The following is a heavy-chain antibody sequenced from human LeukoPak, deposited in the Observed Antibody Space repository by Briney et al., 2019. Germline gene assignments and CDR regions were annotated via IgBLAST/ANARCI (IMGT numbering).Heavy chain of an antibody. CDR1: GFTFSSYG. V-gene: IGHV3-30*02. D-gene: IGHD3-10*01. J-gene: IGHJ3*02. CDR3: AKDLGLWFGESDAFDI. CDR2: IRYDGSNK. Sequence: AGGSLRLSCAASGFTFSSYGMHWVRQAPGKGLEWVAFIRYDGSNKYYADSVKGRFTISRDNSKNTLYLQMNSPRAEDTAVYYCAKDLGLWFGESDAFDIWGQETMVTVSS.